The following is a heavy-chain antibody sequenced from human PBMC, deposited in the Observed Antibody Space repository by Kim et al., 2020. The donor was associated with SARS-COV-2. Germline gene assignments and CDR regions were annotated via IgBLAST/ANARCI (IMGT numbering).Heavy chain of an antibody. J-gene: IGHJ4*01. CDR1: GFTFSSYG. CDR2: ISYDGSNK. V-gene: IGHV3-30*18. D-gene: IGHD3-10*01. CDR3: AKSLYYYGSGSYLDY. Sequence: GGSLRLSCAASGFTFSSYGMHWVRQAPGKGLEWVAVISYDGSNKYYADSVKGRFTISRDNSKNTLYLQMNSLRAEGTAVYYCAKSLYYYGSGSYLDYWG.